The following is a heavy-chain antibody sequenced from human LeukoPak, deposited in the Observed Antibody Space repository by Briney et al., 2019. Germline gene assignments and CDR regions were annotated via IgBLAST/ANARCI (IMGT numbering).Heavy chain of an antibody. J-gene: IGHJ4*02. V-gene: IGHV3-21*01. CDR2: ISSGSSAI. Sequence: PGGSLRLSCEASGFTFTTYSMTWVRQAPGKGLEWVSIISSGSSAIFSADALKGRFTISRDDTKNLLYLDMNSLRAEDTAVYYCARGHTAVTRHFDFWGQGTLVTVSS. CDR1: GFTFTTYS. D-gene: IGHD4-17*01. CDR3: ARGHTAVTRHFDF.